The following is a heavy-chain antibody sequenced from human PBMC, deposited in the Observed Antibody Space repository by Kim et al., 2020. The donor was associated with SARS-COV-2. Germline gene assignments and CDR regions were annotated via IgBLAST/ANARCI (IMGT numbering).Heavy chain of an antibody. CDR3: AKVISHYYGSGSYWGGLPDY. D-gene: IGHD3-10*01. V-gene: IGHV3-9*01. J-gene: IGHJ4*02. Sequence: GRFTISRDNAKNSLYLQMNSLRAEDTALYYCAKVISHYYGSGSYWGGLPDYWGQGTLVTVSS.